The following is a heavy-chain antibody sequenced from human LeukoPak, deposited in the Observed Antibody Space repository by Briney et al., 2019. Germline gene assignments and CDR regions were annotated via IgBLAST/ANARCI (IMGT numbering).Heavy chain of an antibody. Sequence: GGSLRLSCAVSGFTLSDYYMDWVRQAPGKGLVWVSRINSDGSTTNYADSVKGRFTISRDNAKNTLFLQMNSLRAEDTAVYYCASLRNVPSYYYYYVMDVWGQGTTVTVSS. CDR1: GFTLSDYY. D-gene: IGHD1-14*01. V-gene: IGHV3-74*01. J-gene: IGHJ6*02. CDR2: INSDGSTT. CDR3: ASLRNVPSYYYYYVMDV.